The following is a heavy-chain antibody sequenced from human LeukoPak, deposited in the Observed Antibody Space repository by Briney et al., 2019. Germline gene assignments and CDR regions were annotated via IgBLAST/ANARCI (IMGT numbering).Heavy chain of an antibody. CDR3: ARLHYDILTGYSYYFDY. D-gene: IGHD3-9*01. J-gene: IGHJ4*02. Sequence: GESLKISCKGSGYRFTSYWIGWVRQMPGKGLEWMGIIYPGDSDTRYSPSFQGQVTISADKSISTAYLQWSSLKASDTAMYYCARLHYDILTGYSYYFDYWGQGTLVTVSS. V-gene: IGHV5-51*01. CDR2: IYPGDSDT. CDR1: GYRFTSYW.